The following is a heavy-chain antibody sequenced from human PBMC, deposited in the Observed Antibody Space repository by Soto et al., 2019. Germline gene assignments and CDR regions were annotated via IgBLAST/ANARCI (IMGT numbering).Heavy chain of an antibody. V-gene: IGHV5-51*01. D-gene: IGHD2-2*01. CDR3: ARLGGPYCSSTSCYEEDYYGMDV. Sequence: GESMKISCKGSGYSFTSYWIGWVRQMPGKGLEWMGIIYPGDSDTRYSPSFQGQVTISADKSISTAYLQWSSLKASDTAMYYRARLGGPYCSSTSCYEEDYYGMDVWGQGTTVTVSS. CDR2: IYPGDSDT. CDR1: GYSFTSYW. J-gene: IGHJ6*02.